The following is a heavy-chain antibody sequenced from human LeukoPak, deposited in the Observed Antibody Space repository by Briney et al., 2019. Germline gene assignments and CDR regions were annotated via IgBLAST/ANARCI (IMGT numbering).Heavy chain of an antibody. CDR2: IYYSGST. CDR3: AVGDSGYSAFDI. V-gene: IGHV4-39*07. Sequence: SETLSLTCTVSGGFISSSSYSWGWIRQPPGKGLEWIGSIYYSGSTYYNPSLKSRVTISVDTSKNQFSLKLSSVTAADTAVYYCAVGDSGYSAFDIWGQGTMVTVSS. CDR1: GGFISSSSYS. D-gene: IGHD3-22*01. J-gene: IGHJ3*02.